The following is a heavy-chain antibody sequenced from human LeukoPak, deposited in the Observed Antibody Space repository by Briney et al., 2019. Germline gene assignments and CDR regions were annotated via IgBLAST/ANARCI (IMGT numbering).Heavy chain of an antibody. V-gene: IGHV3-21*01. Sequence: GGSLRLSCAASGFTVSSNYMSWVRQAPGKGLEWVSSISSSSTYISYADSVEGRFTISRDNAKNSLYLQMNSLRAEDTALYYCARVFSGNYYSGFDYWGQGTLVTVSS. J-gene: IGHJ4*02. D-gene: IGHD3-10*01. CDR1: GFTVSSNY. CDR3: ARVFSGNYYSGFDY. CDR2: ISSSSTYI.